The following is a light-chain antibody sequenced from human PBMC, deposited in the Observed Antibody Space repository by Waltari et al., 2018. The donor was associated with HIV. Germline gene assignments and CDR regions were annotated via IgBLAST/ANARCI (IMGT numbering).Light chain of an antibody. Sequence: QAGLTQPPSMSKDLRPTATLTCTGDKHNVDHQDADWLKHRQGHPPKLLFYRNNNRPSGIPDRFSAFRSGNTASLNISGLLADDEADYFCAAWDTSLGGWVFGGGTQLTVL. CDR2: RNN. V-gene: IGLV10-54*04. CDR3: AAWDTSLGGWV. CDR1: KHNVDHQD. J-gene: IGLJ3*02.